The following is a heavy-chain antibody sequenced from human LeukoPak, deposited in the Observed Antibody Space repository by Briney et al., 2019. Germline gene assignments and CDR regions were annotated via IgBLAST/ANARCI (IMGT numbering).Heavy chain of an antibody. V-gene: IGHV1-2*02. CDR3: ARPYTRYYYGSGSYPPGGY. CDR2: INPNSGGT. CDR1: GYTFTGYY. Sequence: ASVKVSCKASGYTFTGYYMHLVRQAPGQGLEWMGWINPNSGGTNYAQKFQGRVTMTRDTSISTAYMELSRLRSDDTAVYYCARPYTRYYYGSGSYPPGGYWGQGTLVTVSS. D-gene: IGHD3-10*01. J-gene: IGHJ4*02.